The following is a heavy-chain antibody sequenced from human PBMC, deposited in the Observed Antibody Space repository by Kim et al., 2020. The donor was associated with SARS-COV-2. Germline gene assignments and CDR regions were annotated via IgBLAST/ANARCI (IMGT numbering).Heavy chain of an antibody. D-gene: IGHD3-3*01. Sequence: SETLSLTCTVSGGSISSGDYYWSWIRQPPGKGLEWIGYIYYSGSTYYNPSLKSRVTISVDTSKNQFSLKLSSVTAADTAVYYCARTLAFWSGYYTKSFWYFDLWGRGTLVTVSS. CDR3: ARTLAFWSGYYTKSFWYFDL. CDR1: GGSISSGDYY. V-gene: IGHV4-30-4*01. CDR2: IYYSGST. J-gene: IGHJ2*01.